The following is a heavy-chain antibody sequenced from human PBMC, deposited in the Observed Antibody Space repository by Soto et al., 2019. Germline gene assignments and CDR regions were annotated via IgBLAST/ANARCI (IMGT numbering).Heavy chain of an antibody. CDR1: GFTFSGYA. Sequence: GALRLSCAAAGFTFSGYAMSWVRQAPGKGLEWVSAISGSGGSTYYADSVKGRFTISRDNSKNTLYLQMNSLRAEDTAVYYCAKDLRSQYQLLGNGRNAFDIWGQGTMVTVSS. D-gene: IGHD2-2*01. CDR3: AKDLRSQYQLLGNGRNAFDI. CDR2: ISGSGGST. V-gene: IGHV3-23*01. J-gene: IGHJ3*02.